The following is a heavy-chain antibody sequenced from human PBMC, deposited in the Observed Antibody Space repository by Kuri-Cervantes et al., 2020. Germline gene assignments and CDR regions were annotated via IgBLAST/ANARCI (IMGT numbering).Heavy chain of an antibody. Sequence: GESLKISCAASGFTFSSYWMSWVRQAPGKGLEWVAVISYDGSNKYYADSVKGRFTISRDNSKNTLYLQMNSLRAEDTAVYYCAKDVYGSGSSYYFDYWGQGTLVTVSS. J-gene: IGHJ4*02. CDR3: AKDVYGSGSSYYFDY. CDR2: ISYDGSNK. CDR1: GFTFSSYW. V-gene: IGHV3-30*18. D-gene: IGHD3-10*01.